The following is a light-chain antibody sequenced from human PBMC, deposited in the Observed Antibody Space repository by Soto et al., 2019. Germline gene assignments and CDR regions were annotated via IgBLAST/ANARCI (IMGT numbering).Light chain of an antibody. CDR2: GAS. J-gene: IGKJ4*01. CDR3: QQYNHWHLRT. Sequence: EIVMTQSPATLSVSPGERATLSCRARQSVSSNLAWYQQKPGQAPRLLIYGASTRALGIPARVSSSGSGKELNSPISSLQFEDVAVYYCQQYNHWHLRTVGGGTKVEIK. V-gene: IGKV3-15*01. CDR1: QSVSSN.